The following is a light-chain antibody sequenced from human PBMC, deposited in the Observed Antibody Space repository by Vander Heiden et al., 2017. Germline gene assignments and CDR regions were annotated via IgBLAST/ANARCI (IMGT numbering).Light chain of an antibody. Sequence: SVLTQPPSASGTPGQRCSISGSGSRSNIGSNTVDWFQQLPGTAPKRLIYSNNHGPSGVPDRFAGSKSGTEASLASIGLQSEDEADYYCEAWDDSLNSWVFGGGTKLTVL. V-gene: IGLV1-44*01. CDR1: RSNIGSNT. J-gene: IGLJ3*02. CDR2: SNN. CDR3: EAWDDSLNSWV.